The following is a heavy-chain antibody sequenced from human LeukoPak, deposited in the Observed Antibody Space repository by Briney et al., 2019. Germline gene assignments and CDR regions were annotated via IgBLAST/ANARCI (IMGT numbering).Heavy chain of an antibody. CDR1: GGTFSSYA. J-gene: IGHJ4*02. CDR3: ARGVAGTGAYDY. V-gene: IGHV1-69*04. D-gene: IGHD6-19*01. CDR2: IIPILGIA. Sequence: SVKVSCKASGGTFSSYAISWVRPAPGQGLEWMGRIIPILGIANYAQKFQGRVTITADKSTSTAYMELSSLRSEDTAVYYCARGVAGTGAYDYWGQGTLVTVSS.